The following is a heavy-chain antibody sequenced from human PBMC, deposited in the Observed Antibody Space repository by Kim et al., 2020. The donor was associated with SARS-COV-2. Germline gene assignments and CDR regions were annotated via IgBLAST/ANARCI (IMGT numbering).Heavy chain of an antibody. Sequence: SVKVSCKASGGTFSSYAISWVRQAPGQGLEWMGGIIPIFGTANYAQKFQGRVTITADKSTSTAYMELSSLRSEDTAVYYCAGSTVTTRWGAFDIWGQGTMVTVSS. D-gene: IGHD4-17*01. CDR3: AGSTVTTRWGAFDI. CDR1: GGTFSSYA. V-gene: IGHV1-69*06. CDR2: IIPIFGTA. J-gene: IGHJ3*02.